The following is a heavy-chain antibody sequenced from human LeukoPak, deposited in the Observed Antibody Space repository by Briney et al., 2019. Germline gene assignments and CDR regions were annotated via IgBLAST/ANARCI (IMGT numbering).Heavy chain of an antibody. CDR3: ARDLDYGGNS. CDR1: GFIFSNYA. J-gene: IGHJ4*02. CDR2: ISSSSSYI. Sequence: PGGSLRLSCAASGFIFSNYAMSWVRQAPGKGLEWVSSISSSSSYIYYADSVKGRFTISRDNAKNSLYLQMNSLRAEDTAVYYCARDLDYGGNSWGQGTLVTVSS. V-gene: IGHV3-21*01. D-gene: IGHD4-23*01.